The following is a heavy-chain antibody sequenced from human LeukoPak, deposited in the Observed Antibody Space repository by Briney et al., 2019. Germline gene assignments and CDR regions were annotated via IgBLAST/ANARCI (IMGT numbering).Heavy chain of an antibody. V-gene: IGHV1-2*02. D-gene: IGHD4-4*01. CDR1: GYTFTSYG. J-gene: IGHJ4*02. CDR2: INPNSGGT. Sequence: GASVKVSCKASGYTFTSYGISWVRQAPGQGLEWMGWINPNSGGTNYAQKFQGRVTMTRDTSISTAYMELSRLRSDDTAVYYCASAPPSKGGADYWGQGTLVTVSS. CDR3: ASAPPSKGGADY.